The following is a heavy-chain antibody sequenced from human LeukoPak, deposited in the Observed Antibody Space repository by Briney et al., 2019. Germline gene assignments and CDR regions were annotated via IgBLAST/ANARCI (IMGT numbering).Heavy chain of an antibody. J-gene: IGHJ4*02. CDR3: TRGAGTGWRFDS. V-gene: IGHV3-21*01. D-gene: IGHD6-19*01. CDR1: GFTFTSYG. Sequence: TGGSLRLSCAAPGFTFTSYGMTWVRQAPGKGLEWVSSISHSSSYIYYADSVKGRFTISRDNAKNSLYLQMNSLRAEDTAVYYCTRGAGTGWRFDSWGQGTLLTVSS. CDR2: ISHSSSYI.